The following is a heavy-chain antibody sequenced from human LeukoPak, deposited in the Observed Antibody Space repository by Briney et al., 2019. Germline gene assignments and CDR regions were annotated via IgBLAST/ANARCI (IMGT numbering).Heavy chain of an antibody. CDR1: GFTFSSYV. CDR3: ARQSGTMVTTRFDY. Sequence: GGSLRLSCAASGFTFSSYVMSWVRQAPGKGLEWVSAISGSGGSTYYADSVKGRFTISRDNSKNTLYLQMNSLRAEDTAIYYCARQSGTMVTTRFDYWGQGTLVTVSS. CDR2: ISGSGGST. D-gene: IGHD4-17*01. J-gene: IGHJ4*02. V-gene: IGHV3-23*01.